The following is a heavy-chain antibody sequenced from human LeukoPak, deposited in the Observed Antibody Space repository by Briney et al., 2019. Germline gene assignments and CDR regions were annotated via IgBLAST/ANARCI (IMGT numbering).Heavy chain of an antibody. Sequence: PSDTLSLTRTVSGRSISSGGYFWTWVRQRPGKGLEWIVHIFYSGSTYYNPSLKSRVSISVDTSKDQFSLKVTSVTAADTAVYYCARDVTMIVVAHFDYWGQGTLVTVSS. D-gene: IGHD3-22*01. J-gene: IGHJ4*02. CDR1: GRSISSGGYF. CDR3: ARDVTMIVVAHFDY. CDR2: IFYSGST. V-gene: IGHV4-31*03.